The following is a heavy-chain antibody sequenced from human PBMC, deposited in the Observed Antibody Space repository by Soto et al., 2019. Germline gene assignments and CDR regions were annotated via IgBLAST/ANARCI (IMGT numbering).Heavy chain of an antibody. D-gene: IGHD1-26*01. Sequence: QITLKESGPTLVKSTQTLTLTCTFSGFSLTTDGEGVGWVRQSPGEALEWRALIYWEDDERYSPSLKTRLTITKDISRNQVVLVMTSMEPVDTGTYFCAHSRNLITEDAQVGDFDYWGQGT. CDR2: IYWEDDE. CDR1: GFSLTTDGEG. CDR3: AHSRNLITEDAQVGDFDY. J-gene: IGHJ4*02. V-gene: IGHV2-5*02.